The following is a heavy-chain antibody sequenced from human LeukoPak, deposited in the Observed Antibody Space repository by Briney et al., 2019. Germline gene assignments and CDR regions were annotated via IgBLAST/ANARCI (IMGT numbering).Heavy chain of an antibody. Sequence: SETLSLTCTVSGGSISSSNYYWGWIRQPPGKGLEWIVSLAYSETTYYNPSHKTRVAISVDTSKNQYSLKVSTATAADTALYYGARHNEPDDSGYYGPFHYWGQGTLVTVSS. V-gene: IGHV4-39*01. CDR3: ARHNEPDDSGYYGPFHY. CDR1: GGSISSSNYY. CDR2: LAYSETT. J-gene: IGHJ4*02. D-gene: IGHD3-22*01.